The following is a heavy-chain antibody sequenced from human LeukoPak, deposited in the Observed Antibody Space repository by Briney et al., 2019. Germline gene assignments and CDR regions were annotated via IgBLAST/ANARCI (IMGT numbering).Heavy chain of an antibody. Sequence: GGSLRLSCAASGFTFSSYAMSWVRQAPGKGLGWVSSISGSDGSTFYADSVKGRFTISRDHSKNTLYLQMNSLRAEDTAVYYCAKASSGWSPPDYWGQGTLVTVSS. J-gene: IGHJ4*02. CDR1: GFTFSSYA. D-gene: IGHD6-19*01. CDR2: ISGSDGST. CDR3: AKASSGWSPPDY. V-gene: IGHV3-23*01.